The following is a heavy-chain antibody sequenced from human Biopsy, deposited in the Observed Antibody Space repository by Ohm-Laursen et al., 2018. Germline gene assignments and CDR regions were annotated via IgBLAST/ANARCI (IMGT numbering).Heavy chain of an antibody. V-gene: IGHV4-59*02. J-gene: IGHJ6*02. CDR3: ARDSGILNYGNFKYYHYYGMDV. CDR2: IYCSVMT. Sequence: TLSLTCTVSGDSVTKYYWSWIRQPPGKGLEWIGHIYCSVMTNYNPSLQSRVSISVDTSRNQVSLTLSSVTAADTAVYYCARDSGILNYGNFKYYHYYGMDVWGQGTKVTVSS. CDR1: GDSVTKYY. D-gene: IGHD4-11*01.